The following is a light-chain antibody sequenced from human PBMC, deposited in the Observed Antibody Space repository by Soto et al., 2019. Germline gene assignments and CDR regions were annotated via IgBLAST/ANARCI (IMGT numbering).Light chain of an antibody. CDR1: SSDVGGYNY. CDR2: DVS. J-gene: IGLJ1*01. V-gene: IGLV2-11*01. Sequence: ALTQPRSVSGSPGQSVTISCTGTSSDVGGYNYVSWYQQHPGKAPKLMIYDVSERPSGVPDRFSGSKSGNTASLTISGLQAEDEDEYHCCSHAGSFYVFGTATKVTVL. CDR3: CSHAGSFYV.